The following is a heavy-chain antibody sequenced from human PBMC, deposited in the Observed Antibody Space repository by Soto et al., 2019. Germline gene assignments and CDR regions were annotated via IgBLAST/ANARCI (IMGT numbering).Heavy chain of an antibody. V-gene: IGHV3-74*01. Sequence: EVQLVESGGGLVQPGGSLRLSCAVSGFNFSSFWMHWVRQAPGEWLVWVSRINTDGSSTSYADSVKGRFTISRDNAKNTLYLQMNSLRVEDTAMVYCAKVGVDTSGLSYWGQGTLVTVSS. J-gene: IGHJ4*02. CDR2: INTDGSST. CDR1: GFNFSSFW. CDR3: AKVGVDTSGLSY. D-gene: IGHD1-26*01.